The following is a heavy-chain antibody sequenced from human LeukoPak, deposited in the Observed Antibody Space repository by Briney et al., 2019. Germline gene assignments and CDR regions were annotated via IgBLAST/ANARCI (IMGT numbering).Heavy chain of an antibody. CDR1: GGSISSSSYY. CDR2: IYYSGST. V-gene: IGHV4-39*01. J-gene: IGHJ4*02. Sequence: SETPSLTCTVSGGSISSSSYYWGWIRQPPGKGLEWIGSIYYSGSTYYNPSLKSRVTISVDTSKDQFSLKLSSVTAADTAVYYCARRGSGWLDFDYWGQGTLVTVSS. D-gene: IGHD6-19*01. CDR3: ARRGSGWLDFDY.